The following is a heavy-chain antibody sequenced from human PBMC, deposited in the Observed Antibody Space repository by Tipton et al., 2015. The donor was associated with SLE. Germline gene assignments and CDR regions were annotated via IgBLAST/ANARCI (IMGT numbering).Heavy chain of an antibody. CDR3: ARDPGRYDFGPYGMDV. D-gene: IGHD3-3*01. Sequence: TLSLTCTVSGGSISSGSYYWSWIRQPAGKGLEWLGRIYTRGSTNYNPSLKSRVTISIDTSKNQFSLKLTSLTAADTAVYYCARDPGRYDFGPYGMDVWGQGTTVTVSS. V-gene: IGHV4-61*02. CDR2: IYTRGST. J-gene: IGHJ6*02. CDR1: GGSISSGSYY.